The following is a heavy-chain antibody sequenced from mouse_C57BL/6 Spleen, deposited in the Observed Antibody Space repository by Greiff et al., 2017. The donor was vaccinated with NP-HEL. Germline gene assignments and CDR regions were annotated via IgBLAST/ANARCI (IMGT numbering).Heavy chain of an antibody. CDR2: INYDGSST. D-gene: IGHD1-1*01. V-gene: IGHV5-16*01. CDR1: GFTFSDYY. Sequence: DVKLVESEGGLVQPGSSMKLSCTASGFTFSDYYMAWVRQVPEKGLEWVANINYDGSSTYYLDSLKSRFIISRDNAKNILYLQMSSLKSEDTATYYCARGGYYGSPYFDYWGQGTTLTVSS. J-gene: IGHJ2*01. CDR3: ARGGYYGSPYFDY.